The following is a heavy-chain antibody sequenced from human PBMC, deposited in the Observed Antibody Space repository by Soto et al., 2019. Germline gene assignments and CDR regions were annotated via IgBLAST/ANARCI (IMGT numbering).Heavy chain of an antibody. V-gene: IGHV1-3*01. CDR3: AREQLEWLIPTEYYFDY. J-gene: IGHJ4*02. D-gene: IGHD3-3*01. CDR1: GYTFTSYA. CDR2: INAGNGNT. Sequence: QVQLVQSGAEVKKPGASVKVSCKASGYTFTSYAMHWVRQAPGQRLEWMGWINAGNGNTKYSQKFQGRVTITRDTSASTAYMELSSLRSEDTAVYYCAREQLEWLIPTEYYFDYWGQGTLVTVSS.